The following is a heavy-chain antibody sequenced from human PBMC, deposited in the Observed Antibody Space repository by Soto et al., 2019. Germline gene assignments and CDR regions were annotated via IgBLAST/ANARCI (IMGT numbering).Heavy chain of an antibody. CDR3: ARRECSGGTCHFEP. V-gene: IGHV4-39*01. Sequence: QLQLQESGPGLVKPSETLSLTCTVSGASISSSNYYRAWIRQPRGKGLEWIGSIHYTGSTYYNPSIKSLVTISVDTSKNQFSRRLTSVTAADSAVYYCARRECSGGTCHFEPWRQGTLVTVSS. D-gene: IGHD2-15*01. CDR2: IHYTGST. J-gene: IGHJ5*02. CDR1: GASISSSNYY.